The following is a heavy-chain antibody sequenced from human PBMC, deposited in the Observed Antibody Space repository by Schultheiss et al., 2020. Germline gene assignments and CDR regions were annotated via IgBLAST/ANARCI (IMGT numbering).Heavy chain of an antibody. D-gene: IGHD3-22*01. V-gene: IGHV1-18*01. CDR3: ARDLYQPRTMTNWFDP. J-gene: IGHJ5*02. CDR2: ISAYNGNT. Sequence: ATVKVSCKASGYTFTSYGISWVRQAPGQGLEWMGWISAYNGNTNYAQKLQGRVTMTTDTSTSTAYMELRSLRSDDTAVYYCARDLYQPRTMTNWFDPWGRGSLVTVAS. CDR1: GYTFTSYG.